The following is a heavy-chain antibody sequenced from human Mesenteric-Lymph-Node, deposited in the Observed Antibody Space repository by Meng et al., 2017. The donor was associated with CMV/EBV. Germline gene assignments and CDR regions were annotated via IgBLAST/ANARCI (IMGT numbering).Heavy chain of an antibody. CDR1: GFTFSNYA. CDR2: LSYDGTDE. D-gene: IGHD6-19*01. V-gene: IGHV3-30*04. Sequence: GESLKISCAVSGFTFSNYAMYWVRQIPGKGVEWVALLSYDGTDEYYADSVKGRFTISRDISKNTLYLQMGSLRAEDAAVYYCWGMVYSIGGSSGWPWGQGTLVTVSS. CDR3: WGMVYSIGGSSGWP. J-gene: IGHJ5*02.